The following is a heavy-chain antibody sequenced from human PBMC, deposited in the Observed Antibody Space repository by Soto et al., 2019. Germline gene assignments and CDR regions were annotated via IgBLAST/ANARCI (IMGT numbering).Heavy chain of an antibody. CDR3: ARHSWSLSLTGANYFEF. J-gene: IGHJ4*02. Sequence: TPLLTCTVSGGSFTRGTYSCSGSRHPPVTGLEWIGYVYHTGRTSYNPSLKSRVSISMDTSKNQFSLNLDSVTAADTAMYYCARHSWSLSLTGANYFEFWGQGVLVPVSS. CDR1: GGSFTRGTYS. V-gene: IGHV4-61*01. D-gene: IGHD1-7*01. CDR2: VYHTGRT.